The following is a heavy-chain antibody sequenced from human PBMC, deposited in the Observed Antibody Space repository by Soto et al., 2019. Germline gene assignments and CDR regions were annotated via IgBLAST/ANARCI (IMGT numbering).Heavy chain of an antibody. V-gene: IGHV3-9*01. CDR3: AKDTGPN. J-gene: IGHJ4*02. CDR2: ISWNSNTI. CDR1: GFTFNYA. Sequence: EVQLVESGGGLVQPGRSLRLSCAASGFTFNYAMHWVRHAPGKGLEWVSGISWNSNTIAYADSVKGRFTISRDNAKNSLYLQMNSLRAEDTAFYYCAKDTGPNWGQGTLVTVSS.